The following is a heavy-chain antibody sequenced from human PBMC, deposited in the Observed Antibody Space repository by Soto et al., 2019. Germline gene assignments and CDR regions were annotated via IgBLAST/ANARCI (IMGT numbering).Heavy chain of an antibody. CDR2: LYWDDDK. V-gene: IGHV2-5*02. Sequence: QITLKESGPTLVQPTQTLTLTCTFSGFSLNTNAVGVAWLRQPPGKALEWLALLYWDDDKRYSPSLKSRLTITTDTSKNQVVLTMTNMDPEDTATYYCAHRRVRDSSGENFDSWGQGTLVTVSS. CDR3: AHRRVRDSSGENFDS. J-gene: IGHJ4*02. CDR1: GFSLNTNAVG. D-gene: IGHD6-19*01.